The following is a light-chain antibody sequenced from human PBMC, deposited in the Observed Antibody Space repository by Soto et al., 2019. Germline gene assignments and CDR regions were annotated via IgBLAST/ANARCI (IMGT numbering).Light chain of an antibody. CDR1: QSVRNGY. CDR3: QQYCISPRT. CDR2: GAF. V-gene: IGKV3-20*01. J-gene: IGKJ1*01. Sequence: EIVLTQSPDTLSLSPGERATLSCRASQSVRNGYLAWYQQKPGQAPRLLISGAFFRALSIPDRFSGSGSGTGCTRDISRLEPEDFAVYYCQQYCISPRTFGQGTKVDIK.